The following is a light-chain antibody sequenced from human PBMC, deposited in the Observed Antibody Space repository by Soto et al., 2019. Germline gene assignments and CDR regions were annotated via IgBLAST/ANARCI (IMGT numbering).Light chain of an antibody. V-gene: IGKV1-39*01. CDR3: QQSYNSSPIT. CDR1: QDIFSS. J-gene: IGKJ5*01. Sequence: IQMTQSPSSLSASVGDSVTITCRAGQDIFSSLNWYQHKPGKAPKLLIYATSNLQSGVPSRFSGSGSGTDFTLTISSLQPEDFATYYCQQSYNSSPITFGQGTRLEIK. CDR2: ATS.